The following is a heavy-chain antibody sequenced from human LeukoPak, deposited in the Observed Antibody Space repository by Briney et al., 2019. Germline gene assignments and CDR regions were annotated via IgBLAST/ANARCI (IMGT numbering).Heavy chain of an antibody. CDR2: IYYSGST. J-gene: IGHJ4*02. CDR1: GGSISSGGYY. Sequence: SETLSLTCTVSGGSISSGGYYWSWLRQHPGTGLEWFGYIYYSGSTYYNPSLKSRVTISVDTSKNQFSLKLSSVTAADTAVYYCARAYRIQLWFPDWGKGTLVTVSS. CDR3: ARAYRIQLWFPD. V-gene: IGHV4-31*02. D-gene: IGHD5-18*01.